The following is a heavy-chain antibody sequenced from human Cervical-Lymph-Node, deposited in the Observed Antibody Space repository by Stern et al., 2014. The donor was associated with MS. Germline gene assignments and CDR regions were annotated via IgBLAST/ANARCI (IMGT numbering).Heavy chain of an antibody. CDR3: ARGDDKTSYDY. V-gene: IGHV1-18*01. CDR2: VSTYNGNT. J-gene: IGHJ4*02. D-gene: IGHD1-1*01. CDR1: GYTFTNTG. Sequence: VQLVESGAEVKKPGASGKVSCKASGYTFTNTGINWVRLAPGQGPEWMGWVSTYNGNTKYEQKLRGRVTMTTDTSTSTAYMELRSLRSDDTAVYYCARGDDKTSYDYWGQGTLVTVSS.